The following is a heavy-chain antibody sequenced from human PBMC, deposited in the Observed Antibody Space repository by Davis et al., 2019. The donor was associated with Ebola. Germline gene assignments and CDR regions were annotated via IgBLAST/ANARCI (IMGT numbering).Heavy chain of an antibody. V-gene: IGHV3-53*01. D-gene: IGHD4-11*01. CDR1: EYGVSTNF. CDR3: AVGQYSNLNG. Sequence: GESLKISCVASEYGVSTNFLSWVRQAPGKGLKWVALISNDGRTYYIDSVKGRFTISRDSSKNTFYLKMNSLRGEGTAVYYCAVGQYSNLNGWGQGILVTGSS. J-gene: IGHJ4*02. CDR2: ISNDGRT.